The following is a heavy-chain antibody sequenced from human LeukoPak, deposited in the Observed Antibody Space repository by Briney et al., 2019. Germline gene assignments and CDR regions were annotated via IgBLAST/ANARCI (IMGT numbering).Heavy chain of an antibody. CDR1: GGSISSYY. Sequence: SETLSLTCTVSGGSISSYYWSWIRQSPGKELEWIGFIYYNGSTNYNPSLESRVTISVDTSKSQFSLKLSSVTAADTAVYYCARGGGYNLAYDYWGQGTLVTVSS. J-gene: IGHJ4*02. D-gene: IGHD5-24*01. CDR2: IYYNGST. CDR3: ARGGGYNLAYDY. V-gene: IGHV4-59*12.